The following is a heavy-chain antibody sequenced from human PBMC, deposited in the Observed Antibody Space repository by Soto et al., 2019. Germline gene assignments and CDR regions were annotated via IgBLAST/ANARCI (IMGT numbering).Heavy chain of an antibody. Sequence: GASRKISCKGSAYSFTSYWISWVRQMPGKGLEWMGTVDPSDSYTNYSPSFQGHVTISADKSISTAYLQWSSLKASDTAMYYCARYARIQLWATYGMDVWGQGTTVTVSS. CDR2: VDPSDSYT. J-gene: IGHJ6*02. CDR3: ARYARIQLWATYGMDV. V-gene: IGHV5-10-1*01. D-gene: IGHD5-18*01. CDR1: AYSFTSYW.